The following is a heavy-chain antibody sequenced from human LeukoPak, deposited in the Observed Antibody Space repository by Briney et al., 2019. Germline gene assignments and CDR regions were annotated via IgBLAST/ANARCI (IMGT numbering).Heavy chain of an antibody. CDR2: ISATGGDT. J-gene: IGHJ4*02. D-gene: IGHD6-19*01. Sequence: PGGSLRLSCAASGFTFSSYAMGWVRQAPGKGLEWDSTISATGGDTYDAGAVKGRFTISRDNSRNTLYLQMNSLRAEDTALYYCTTWARGSGWFDLYWGQGTLVTVSS. CDR3: TTWARGSGWFDLY. V-gene: IGHV3-23*01. CDR1: GFTFSSYA.